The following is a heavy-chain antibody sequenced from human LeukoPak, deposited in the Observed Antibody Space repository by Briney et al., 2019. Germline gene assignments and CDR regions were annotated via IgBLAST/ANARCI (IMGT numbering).Heavy chain of an antibody. CDR1: GFTFSSCS. CDR2: ISSSSGYI. Sequence: GGSLRLSCAASGFTFSSCSMNWVRQAPGKGLEWVTYISSSSGYIYYGDSVKGRFTISRDNAKNSLYLQMNSLRAEDTAVYYCARDLCSGGSCYGVDYWGQGTLVTVSS. CDR3: ARDLCSGGSCYGVDY. V-gene: IGHV3-21*01. D-gene: IGHD2-15*01. J-gene: IGHJ4*02.